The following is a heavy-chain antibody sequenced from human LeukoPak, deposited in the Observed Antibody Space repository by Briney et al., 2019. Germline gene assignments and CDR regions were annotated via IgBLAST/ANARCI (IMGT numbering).Heavy chain of an antibody. J-gene: IGHJ6*02. Sequence: SVKVSCKASGGTFSSYAISWVRQAPRQGLEWMGGIIPIFGTANYAQKFQGRVTITADESTSTAYMELSSLRSEDTAVYYCARDKDIVVVPAVPPSYYYYYGMDVWGQGTTVTVSS. CDR3: ARDKDIVVVPAVPPSYYYYYGMDV. V-gene: IGHV1-69*13. D-gene: IGHD2-2*01. CDR2: IIPIFGTA. CDR1: GGTFSSYA.